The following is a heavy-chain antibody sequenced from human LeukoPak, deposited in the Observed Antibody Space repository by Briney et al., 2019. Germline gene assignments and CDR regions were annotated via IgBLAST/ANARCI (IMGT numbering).Heavy chain of an antibody. J-gene: IGHJ4*02. D-gene: IGHD1-1*01. Sequence: SETLSLTCTVSGGSISSYYWSWIRQPPGKGLEWTGYIYYGGSTNYNPSLKSRVTISVDTSKNQFSLKLSSVTAADTAVYYCARDRVPRYWGQGTLVTVSS. CDR2: IYYGGST. CDR1: GGSISSYY. V-gene: IGHV4-59*01. CDR3: ARDRVPRY.